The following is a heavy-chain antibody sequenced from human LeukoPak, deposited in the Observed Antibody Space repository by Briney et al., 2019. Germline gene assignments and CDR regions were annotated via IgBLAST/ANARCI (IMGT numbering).Heavy chain of an antibody. Sequence: GASVTVSCKASGYTFTGYYMHWVRQAPGQGLEWMGWINPNSGGTNYAQKFQGRVTMTRDTSISTAYMELSRLRSDDTAVYYCARDCSGGSCYEGANWFDPWGQGTLVTVSS. CDR1: GYTFTGYY. CDR2: INPNSGGT. D-gene: IGHD2-15*01. V-gene: IGHV1-2*02. CDR3: ARDCSGGSCYEGANWFDP. J-gene: IGHJ5*02.